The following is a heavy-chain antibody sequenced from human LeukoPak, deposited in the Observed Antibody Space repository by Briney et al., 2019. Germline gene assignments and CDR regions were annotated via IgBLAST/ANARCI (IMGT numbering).Heavy chain of an antibody. Sequence: GGTLRLSCAASGFAFSSYGMSWVRQAPGKGLELVSGISGSGGRTFYADSVKGRFTISRDNSKNTLYLQMNSLRAEDTAVYYCARSGAEHRYGFDPWGQGTLVTVSS. CDR2: ISGSGGRT. J-gene: IGHJ5*02. D-gene: IGHD1-14*01. CDR3: ARSGAEHRYGFDP. CDR1: GFAFSSYG. V-gene: IGHV3-23*01.